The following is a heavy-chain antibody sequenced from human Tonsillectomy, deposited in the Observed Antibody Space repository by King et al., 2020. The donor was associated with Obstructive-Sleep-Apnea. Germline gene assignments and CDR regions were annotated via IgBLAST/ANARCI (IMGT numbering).Heavy chain of an antibody. CDR2: IYPGDSDT. CDR1: AYSFSSYW. D-gene: IGHD6-19*01. V-gene: IGHV5-51*01. Sequence: VQLVESGAEVKKPGESLKISCKGSAYSFSSYWIGWVRQMPGKGLEWMGVIYPGDSDTRYSPSFQGQVTISADKSISTAYLQWSSLKASDSAMYYCARAGIAVAGSWGIDSWGQGTLAT. J-gene: IGHJ4*02. CDR3: ARAGIAVAGSWGIDS.